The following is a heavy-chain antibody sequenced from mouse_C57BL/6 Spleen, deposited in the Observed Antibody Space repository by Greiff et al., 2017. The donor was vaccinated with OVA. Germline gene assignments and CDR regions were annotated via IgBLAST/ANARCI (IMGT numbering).Heavy chain of an antibody. CDR1: GFTFSDYG. CDR2: ISSGSSTI. D-gene: IGHD4-1*01. Sequence: EVKLMESGGGLVKPGASLKLSCAASGFTFSDYGMHWVRQAPEKGLEWVAYISSGSSTIYYADTVKGRFTLSRDNAKYTLFLQMTSLRSEDTAMYYCARLSWVYAMDYWGQGTSVTVSS. CDR3: ARLSWVYAMDY. V-gene: IGHV5-17*01. J-gene: IGHJ4*01.